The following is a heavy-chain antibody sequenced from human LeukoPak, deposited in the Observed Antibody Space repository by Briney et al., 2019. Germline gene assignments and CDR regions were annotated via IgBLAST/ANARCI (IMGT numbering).Heavy chain of an antibody. CDR2: IYHSGTT. J-gene: IGHJ4*02. D-gene: IGHD3-22*01. V-gene: IGHV4-39*02. Sequence: PSETLSLTCSVSGGSISTFDYYWAWIRQPPGKGLKWIAGIYHSGTTYYNPSLRNRVTLFVDTSKNQFSLKLTSLTAADTAVYYCARDGVFHDSDGYSFDYWGQGTLVTVSS. CDR3: ARDGVFHDSDGYSFDY. CDR1: GGSISTFDYY.